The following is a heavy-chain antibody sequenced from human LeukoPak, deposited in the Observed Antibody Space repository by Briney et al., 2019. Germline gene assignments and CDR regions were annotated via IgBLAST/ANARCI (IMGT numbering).Heavy chain of an antibody. CDR2: ISGSGGST. D-gene: IGHD4-17*01. CDR3: AKNPRGIDGEHWFDP. CDR1: GFTFSSYA. V-gene: IGHV3-23*01. J-gene: IGHJ5*02. Sequence: PGGSLRLSCAASGFTFSSYAMSWVRQAPGKGLEWVSAISGSGGSTYYADSVKGRFTISRGNSKNTLYLQMNSLRAEDTAVYYCAKNPRGIDGEHWFDPWGQGILVTVSS.